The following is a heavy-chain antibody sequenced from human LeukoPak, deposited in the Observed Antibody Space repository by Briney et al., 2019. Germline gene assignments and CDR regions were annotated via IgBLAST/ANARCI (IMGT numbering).Heavy chain of an antibody. CDR1: GGSISSSSYY. J-gene: IGHJ4*02. V-gene: IGHV4-39*01. D-gene: IGHD3-10*01. Sequence: SETLSLTCTVSGGSISSSSYYWGWLRQPPGKGLEWIGSIYYSGSTYYNPSLKSRVTISVDTSKNQFSLKLSSVTAADTAVYYCARHAANPMVRGVISYFDYWGQGTLVTVSS. CDR2: IYYSGST. CDR3: ARHAANPMVRGVISYFDY.